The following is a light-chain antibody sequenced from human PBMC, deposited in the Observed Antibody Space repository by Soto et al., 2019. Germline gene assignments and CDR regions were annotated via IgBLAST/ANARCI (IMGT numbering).Light chain of an antibody. J-gene: IGKJ1*01. CDR1: QSVSSSY. V-gene: IGKV3-20*01. CDR3: QQDGSSPVT. Sequence: EIVLTQSSGTLTLSPGERATLSCRASQSVSSSYLAWYQQKPGQAPRLLIYGASCRATGNPDRFSGSGSGTDFTLTISRLEPEDFAVYYCQQDGSSPVTFGQGTKVEIK. CDR2: GAS.